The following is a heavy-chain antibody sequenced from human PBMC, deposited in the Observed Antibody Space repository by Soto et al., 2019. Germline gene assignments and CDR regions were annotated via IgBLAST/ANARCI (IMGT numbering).Heavy chain of an antibody. CDR3: AKDGGSMIVVVNPNYYYYGMDV. CDR2: ISGSGGST. CDR1: GFTFSSYA. D-gene: IGHD3-22*01. V-gene: IGHV3-23*01. J-gene: IGHJ6*02. Sequence: GGSLRLSCAASGFTFSSYAMSWVRQAPGKGLEWVSAISGSGGSTYYADSVKGRFTISRDNSKNTLYLQMNSLRAEDTAVYYCAKDGGSMIVVVNPNYYYYGMDVRGQGTTVTVSS.